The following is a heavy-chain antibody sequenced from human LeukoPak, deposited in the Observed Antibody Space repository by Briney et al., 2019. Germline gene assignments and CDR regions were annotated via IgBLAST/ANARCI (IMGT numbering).Heavy chain of an antibody. CDR2: IYSGGST. V-gene: IGHV3-53*01. CDR1: GFTVSSNY. CDR3: AKEPKTDPGTLDY. J-gene: IGHJ4*02. Sequence: PGGPLRLSCAASGFTVSSNYMTWVRQAPGKGLEWVSIIYSGGSTSYADSVKGRFTISRDNSKNTLYLQMNSLRAEDTAVYYCAKEPKTDPGTLDYWGQGTLVTVSS. D-gene: IGHD6-13*01.